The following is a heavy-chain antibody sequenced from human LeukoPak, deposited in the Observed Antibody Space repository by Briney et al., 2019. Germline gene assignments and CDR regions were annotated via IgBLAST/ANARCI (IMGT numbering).Heavy chain of an antibody. CDR2: ISESGGST. CDR3: AKAQAELSIEFDY. V-gene: IGHV3-23*01. Sequence: GVSLRLSCAVSGFIFSSYAMSWVRQTPGKGLEWVSSISESGGSTYYADSVKGRFTISRDNSRNTLYLQMNSLRDEDTAVYYCAKAQAELSIEFDYWGQGTLVTVSP. D-gene: IGHD2-15*01. CDR1: GFIFSSYA. J-gene: IGHJ4*02.